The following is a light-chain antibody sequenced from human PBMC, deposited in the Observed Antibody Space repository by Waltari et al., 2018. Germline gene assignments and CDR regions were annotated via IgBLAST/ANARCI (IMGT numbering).Light chain of an antibody. Sequence: QSVLTQQPSASGTPGPRVTISCSGSASNIGGNLVTWYQQLPGKAPKLLIYRSDQRPSGVPDRFSGSKSGTSASLAISGLQSEDEADYYCASWDDSLNGHWVFGGGTKVTVL. V-gene: IGLV1-44*01. J-gene: IGLJ3*02. CDR1: ASNIGGNL. CDR3: ASWDDSLNGHWV. CDR2: RSD.